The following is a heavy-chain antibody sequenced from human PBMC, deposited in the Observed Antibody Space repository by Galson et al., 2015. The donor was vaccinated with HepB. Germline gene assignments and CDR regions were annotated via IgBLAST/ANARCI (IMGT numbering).Heavy chain of an antibody. CDR2: IYYSGST. CDR1: GDSISSGAYY. J-gene: IGHJ4*02. D-gene: IGHD2-15*01. V-gene: IGHV4-31*03. CDR3: ARKVVVAAYYFDY. Sequence: LSLTCTVSGDSISSGAYYWNWIRQHPGKGLEWIGYIYYSGSTYYNPSLESRVTMSVDTSKNQFSLKLSSVTAADTAVYYCARKVVVAAYYFDYWGQGTLVTVSS.